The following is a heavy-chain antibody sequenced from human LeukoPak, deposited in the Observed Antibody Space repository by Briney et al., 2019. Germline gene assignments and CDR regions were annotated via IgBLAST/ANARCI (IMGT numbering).Heavy chain of an antibody. Sequence: ASVKVSCKASGYTFTGYYMHWVRQAPGQRLEGMGWINPNSGGTNYAQKFQGRVTMTRDTSISTAYMELSRLRSDDTAVYYCARAEATVTTIDYWGQGTLVTVSS. CDR2: INPNSGGT. CDR3: ARAEATVTTIDY. J-gene: IGHJ4*02. CDR1: GYTFTGYY. V-gene: IGHV1-2*02. D-gene: IGHD4-17*01.